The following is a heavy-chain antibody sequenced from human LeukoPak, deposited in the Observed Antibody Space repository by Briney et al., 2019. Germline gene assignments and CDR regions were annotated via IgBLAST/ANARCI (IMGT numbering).Heavy chain of an antibody. D-gene: IGHD3-10*01. J-gene: IGHJ4*02. CDR3: ARTNYYGSGGGDC. CDR2: ISDDGSEK. V-gene: IGHV3-30*03. Sequence: GRSLRLSCAASGFIFNTYGMHWVRQAPGKGLEWVAVISDDGSEKYYAESVKGRFTISRDNSKNTVYLQMDSLRAEDTAVYYCARTNYYGSGGGDCWGQGTLVTVSS. CDR1: GFIFNTYG.